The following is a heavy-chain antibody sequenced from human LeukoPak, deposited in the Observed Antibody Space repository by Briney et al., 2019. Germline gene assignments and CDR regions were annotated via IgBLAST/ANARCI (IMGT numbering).Heavy chain of an antibody. CDR2: IYYSGST. V-gene: IGHV4-59*01. Sequence: SETLSLTCTVSGGSISSYYWSWIRQPPGKGLEWIGYIYYSGSTNYNPSLKSRVTISVDTSKNQFSLKPSSVTAADTAVYYCARGAVQWLVRGAFDISGQGTMVTVSS. CDR3: ARGAVQWLVRGAFDI. D-gene: IGHD6-19*01. CDR1: GGSISSYY. J-gene: IGHJ3*02.